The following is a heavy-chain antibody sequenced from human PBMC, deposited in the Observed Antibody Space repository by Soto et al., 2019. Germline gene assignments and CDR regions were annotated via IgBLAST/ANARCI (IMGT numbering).Heavy chain of an antibody. CDR1: GFTFDAYA. CDR2: ISWNSGSI. CDR3: AKDTRLWPLSSLDY. D-gene: IGHD3-10*01. J-gene: IGHJ4*02. V-gene: IGHV3-9*01. Sequence: EVQLVESGGGLVQPGRSLRLSCAASGFTFDAYAMHWVRQAPGKCLEWVSGISWNSGSIGYADSVKGRFTISRDNDKNSLYLHMHRLRAEDTDLYYCAKDTRLWPLSSLDYWGQGTLVTVSS.